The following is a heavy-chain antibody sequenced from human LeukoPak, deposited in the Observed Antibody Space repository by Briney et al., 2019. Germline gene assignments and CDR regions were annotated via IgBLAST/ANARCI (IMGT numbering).Heavy chain of an antibody. CDR2: IYSGGST. D-gene: IGHD4-17*01. Sequence: GGSLRLSCAASGFTVSSNYMSWVRQAPGKGLEWVSVIYSGGSTYYADSVKGRFTISRDNSKNTLYLQMNSLRAEDTAVYYCARGLYGDYVGGYYYYYGMDVWGQGTTVTVSS. CDR1: GFTVSSNY. CDR3: ARGLYGDYVGGYYYYYGMDV. J-gene: IGHJ6*02. V-gene: IGHV3-53*01.